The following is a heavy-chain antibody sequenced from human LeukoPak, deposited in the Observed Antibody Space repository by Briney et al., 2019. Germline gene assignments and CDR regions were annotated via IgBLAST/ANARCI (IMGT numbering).Heavy chain of an antibody. V-gene: IGHV4-34*01. J-gene: IGHJ5*02. CDR3: AGGTLNWFDP. CDR2: INHSGST. Sequence: SSETLSLTCAVYGGSFSGYYWSWIRQPPGKGLEWIGEINHSGSTNYNPSLKSRVTISVDTSKNQFSLKLSSVTAADTAVYYCAGGTLNWFDPWGQGTLVTVSS. CDR1: GGSFSGYY.